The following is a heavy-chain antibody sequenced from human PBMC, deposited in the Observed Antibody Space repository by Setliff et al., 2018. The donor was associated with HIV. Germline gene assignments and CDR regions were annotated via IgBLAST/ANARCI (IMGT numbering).Heavy chain of an antibody. D-gene: IGHD2-15*01. V-gene: IGHV1-69*13. CDR1: GGTFSRNP. CDR2: ITPIFGTT. CDR3: AKELSYCSGGNCYFDS. Sequence: SVKVSCKASGGTFSRNPISWVRQAPGQGLEWMGGITPIFGTTKYAQKFQGRVTITADESRTTAYLDLNSLRSEDTAVYYCAKELSYCSGGNCYFDSWGQGTLVTVSS. J-gene: IGHJ4*02.